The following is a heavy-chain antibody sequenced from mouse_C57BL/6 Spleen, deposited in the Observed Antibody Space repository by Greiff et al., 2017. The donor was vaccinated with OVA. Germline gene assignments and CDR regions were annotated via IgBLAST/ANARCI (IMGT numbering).Heavy chain of an antibody. J-gene: IGHJ4*01. Sequence: VKVVESGAELVRPGTSVKMSCKASGYTFTNYWIGWAKQRPGHGLEWIGDIYPGGGYTNYNEKFKGKATLTADKSSSTAYMQFSSLTSEDSAIYYCARGDYYSNYYYYAMDYWGQGTAGTVSS. CDR1: GYTFTNYW. V-gene: IGHV1-63*01. CDR3: ARGDYYSNYYYYAMDY. CDR2: IYPGGGYT. D-gene: IGHD2-5*01.